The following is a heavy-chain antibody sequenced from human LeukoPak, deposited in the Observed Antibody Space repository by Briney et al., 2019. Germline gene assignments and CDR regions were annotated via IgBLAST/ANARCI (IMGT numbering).Heavy chain of an antibody. Sequence: RESGPTLVNPTQTLTLTCTFSGFSLSTSGMCVSWIRQPPGKALEWLARIDWDDDKYYSTSLKTRLTISKDTSKNQVVLTMTNMDPVDTATYYCARIGLPTSSVSYGDRPRDAFDIWGQGTMVTVSS. J-gene: IGHJ3*02. CDR2: IDWDDDK. CDR3: ARIGLPTSSVSYGDRPRDAFDI. CDR1: GFSLSTSGMC. V-gene: IGHV2-70*11. D-gene: IGHD4-17*01.